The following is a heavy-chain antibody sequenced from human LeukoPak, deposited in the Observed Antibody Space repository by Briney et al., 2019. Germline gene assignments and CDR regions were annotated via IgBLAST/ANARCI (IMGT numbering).Heavy chain of an antibody. D-gene: IGHD6-19*01. V-gene: IGHV1-2*04. Sequence: GASVKVSCKASGYTFTGYYMHWVRQAPGQGLEWMGWINPNSGGTNYAQKFQGWVTMTRDTSISTAYMELSRLRSVDTAVYYCARAIVGIAVAGNWFDPWGQGTLVTVSS. CDR2: INPNSGGT. CDR1: GYTFTGYY. CDR3: ARAIVGIAVAGNWFDP. J-gene: IGHJ5*02.